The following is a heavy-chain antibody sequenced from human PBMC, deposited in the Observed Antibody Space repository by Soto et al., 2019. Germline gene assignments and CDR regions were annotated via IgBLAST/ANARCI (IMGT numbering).Heavy chain of an antibody. Sequence: SETLSLTCTVSGGSISSYYWSWIRQPPGKGLEWIGYIYYSGSTNYNPSLKSRVTISVDTSKNQFSLKLSSVTAADTAVYYCARRKYCSGGSCYDYWGQGTLVTVSS. CDR3: ARRKYCSGGSCYDY. D-gene: IGHD2-15*01. CDR1: GGSISSYY. J-gene: IGHJ4*02. V-gene: IGHV4-59*08. CDR2: IYYSGST.